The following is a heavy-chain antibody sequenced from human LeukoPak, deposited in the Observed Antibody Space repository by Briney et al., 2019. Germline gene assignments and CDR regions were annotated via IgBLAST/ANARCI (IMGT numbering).Heavy chain of an antibody. J-gene: IGHJ4*02. CDR2: IKSKTDGGAT. V-gene: IGHV3-15*01. D-gene: IGHD3-10*01. CDR1: GFTFSNAW. CDR3: STTMVRGPIDC. Sequence: PGGSLRLSCAASGFTFSNAWMTWFRQAPGKGLEWVGRIKSKTDGGATDYAAPVKGRFTISRDDSKNTLYLQMNSLNTEDTAVYYCSTTMVRGPIDCWGQGTLVTVSS.